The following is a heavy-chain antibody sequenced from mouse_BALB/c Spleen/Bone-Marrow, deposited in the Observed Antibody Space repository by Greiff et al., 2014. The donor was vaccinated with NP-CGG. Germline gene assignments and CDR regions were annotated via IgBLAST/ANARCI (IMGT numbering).Heavy chain of an antibody. V-gene: IGHV1-4*01. Sequence: HVKQSGAELARPGASVKMSCRASGYTFTTYTMHWVKQRPGQGLEWIGYINPSSGYTYYNQKFKDKATLTADKSSSAAYLQLSSLTSEDSAVYYCARVYGNYDAMDYWGQGTSVTVSS. CDR3: ARVYGNYDAMDY. CDR1: GYTFTTYT. J-gene: IGHJ4*01. D-gene: IGHD2-1*01. CDR2: INPSSGYT.